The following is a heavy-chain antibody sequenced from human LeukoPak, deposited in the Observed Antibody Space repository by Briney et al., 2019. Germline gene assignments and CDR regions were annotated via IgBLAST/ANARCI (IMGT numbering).Heavy chain of an antibody. CDR1: GGSISSSSYY. V-gene: IGHV4-39*07. D-gene: IGHD6-13*01. CDR3: ARGPYSSSWSFDY. CDR2: IYYSGST. J-gene: IGHJ4*02. Sequence: PSETLSLTCTVSGGSISSSSYYWGWIRQPPGKGLEWIGSIYYSGSTYYNPSLKSRVTISVDTSKNQFSLKLSSVTAADTAVYYCARGPYSSSWSFDYWGQGTLVTVSS.